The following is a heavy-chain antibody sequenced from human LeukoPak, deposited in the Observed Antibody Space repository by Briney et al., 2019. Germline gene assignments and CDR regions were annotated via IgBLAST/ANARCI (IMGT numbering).Heavy chain of an antibody. J-gene: IGHJ4*02. Sequence: SETLSLTRTVSGGSISSYYWSWIRQPPGKGLEWIGYIYYSGSTNYDPSLKSRVTISVDTSKNQFSLKPSSVTAADTAVYYCASGYGKFDYWGQGTLVTVSS. V-gene: IGHV4-59*01. CDR1: GGSISSYY. CDR2: IYYSGST. CDR3: ASGYGKFDY. D-gene: IGHD5-12*01.